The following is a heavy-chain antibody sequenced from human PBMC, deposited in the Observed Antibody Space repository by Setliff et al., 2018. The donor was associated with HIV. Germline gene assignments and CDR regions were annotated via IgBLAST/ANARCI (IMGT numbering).Heavy chain of an antibody. CDR1: GFSFSSYG. D-gene: IGHD6-19*01. J-gene: IGHJ3*02. Sequence: PGGSLRLSCAASGFSFSSYGMNWVRQAPGKGLEWVATLNQDGINKYYVDSVRGRFTISRDNARNSLSLQMNSLGAEDTAMYYCARVLYISGWYGPVVKALDMWGQGTMVTVSS. V-gene: IGHV3-7*03. CDR2: LNQDGINK. CDR3: ARVLYISGWYGPVVKALDM.